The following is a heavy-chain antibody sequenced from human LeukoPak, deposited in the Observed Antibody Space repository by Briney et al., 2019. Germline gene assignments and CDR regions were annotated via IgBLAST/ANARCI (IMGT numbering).Heavy chain of an antibody. J-gene: IGHJ4*02. CDR2: ISAYNGNT. V-gene: IGHV1-18*01. Sequence: GASVKVSCKASAYTFSNYGFNWVRQAPGQGLEWMGWISAYNGNTKYAQKLQGRFTMSTDTSTRTAYMELRSLTSDDTAVYYCARDLDGSGSYYTDYWGQGTLVTVSS. CDR1: AYTFSNYG. CDR3: ARDLDGSGSYYTDY. D-gene: IGHD3-10*01.